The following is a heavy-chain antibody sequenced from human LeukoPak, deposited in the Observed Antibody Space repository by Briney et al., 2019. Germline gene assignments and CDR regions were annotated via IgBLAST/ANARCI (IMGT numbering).Heavy chain of an antibody. CDR2: NNPNSGGT. V-gene: IGHV1-2*04. D-gene: IGHD3-22*01. CDR1: GYTFTGYY. CDR3: ARDPDYYDSSGYYQVGTFDI. J-gene: IGHJ3*02. Sequence: ASVTVSCKASGYTFTGYYMHWVRQAPGQGLEWMGWNNPNSGGTNYAQKFQGWVTMTRDTSISTAYMELSRLRSDDTAVYYCARDPDYYDSSGYYQVGTFDIWGQGTKVTVSS.